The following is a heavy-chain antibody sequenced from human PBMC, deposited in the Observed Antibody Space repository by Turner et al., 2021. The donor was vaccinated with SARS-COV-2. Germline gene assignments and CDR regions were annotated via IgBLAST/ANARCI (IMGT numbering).Heavy chain of an antibody. Sequence: EVQLVASGGGLVQPGGSLRLSCAASGFTFSDYWMTWVRQAPGKGLEWVANIRRDGSEKNYVDSVKGRFTISRDNAKNSVFLQMNSLRDEDTALYYCARGTVAAHWGQGTQVTVSS. D-gene: IGHD6-19*01. CDR2: IRRDGSEK. V-gene: IGHV3-7*04. J-gene: IGHJ4*02. CDR1: GFTFSDYW. CDR3: ARGTVAAH.